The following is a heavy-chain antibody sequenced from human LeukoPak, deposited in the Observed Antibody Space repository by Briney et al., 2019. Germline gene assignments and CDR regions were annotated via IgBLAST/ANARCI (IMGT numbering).Heavy chain of an antibody. D-gene: IGHD5-24*01. J-gene: IGHJ4*02. CDR3: ARSDGGFDY. CDR1: GFTFSSYA. V-gene: IGHV3-23*01. CDR2: ISGSGGST. Sequence: GGSLRLSCAASGFTFSSYAMNWVRQAPGKGLEWVSAISGSGGSTYYADSVKGRFTISRDNAKNTVYLQMNSLRAEDTAVYYCARSDGGFDYWGQGTLVTVS.